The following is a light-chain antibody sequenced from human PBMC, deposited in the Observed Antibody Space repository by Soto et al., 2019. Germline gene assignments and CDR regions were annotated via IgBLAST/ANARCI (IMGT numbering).Light chain of an antibody. CDR1: ESISNN. CDR3: RQYNHWPGT. CDR2: GAA. V-gene: IGKV3-15*01. J-gene: IGKJ1*01. Sequence: SLSTGTLSWWKRERDPVACMARESISNNLAWYQQKPGQAPRLLIYGAATRATGIPARFSFRGSGPEITLTFASLQSEDSPVYDCRQYNHWPGTFGQGTKVEIK.